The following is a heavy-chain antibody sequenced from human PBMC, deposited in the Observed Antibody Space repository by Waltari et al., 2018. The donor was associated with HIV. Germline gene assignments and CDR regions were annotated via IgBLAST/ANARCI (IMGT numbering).Heavy chain of an antibody. CDR2: IYSGGST. J-gene: IGHJ5*02. V-gene: IGHV3-66*02. CDR3: ARGVVARGFGEFKWFDP. Sequence: EVQLVESGGGWVQPGGSLRLSCAASGVTVSRNYMSWIRQAPGKGLEWVSVIYSGGSTDYADSVKGRFTISRDNSKNTLYLQMNSLRGEDTAVYYCARGVVARGFGEFKWFDPWGQGTLVTVYS. CDR1: GVTVSRNY. D-gene: IGHD3-10*01.